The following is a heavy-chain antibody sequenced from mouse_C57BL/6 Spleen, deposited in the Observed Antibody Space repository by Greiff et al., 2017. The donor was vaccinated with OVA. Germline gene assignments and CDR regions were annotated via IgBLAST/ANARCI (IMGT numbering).Heavy chain of an antibody. V-gene: IGHV1-64*01. D-gene: IGHD2-4*01. J-gene: IGHJ4*01. CDR1: GYTFTSYW. CDR2: IHPNSGST. CDR3: ARGLRREYYAMDY. Sequence: QVQLQQPGAELVKPGASVKLSCKASGYTFTSYWMHWVKQRPGQGLEWIGMIHPNSGSTNYNEKFKSKATLTVDKSSSTAYMQLSSLTSEDSAVYYCARGLRREYYAMDYWGQGTSVTVSS.